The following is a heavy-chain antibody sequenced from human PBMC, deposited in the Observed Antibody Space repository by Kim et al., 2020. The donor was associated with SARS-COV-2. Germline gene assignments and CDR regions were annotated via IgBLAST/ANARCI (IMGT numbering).Heavy chain of an antibody. V-gene: IGHV7-4-1*02. CDR1: GYTFTDYA. D-gene: IGHD3-9*01. Sequence: ASVKVSCKASGYTFTDYAMNWVRQAPGQGLEWLGWININTGNPTYAQGFTRRFVFSLDTSVSTAFLQISSLKVEDTAVYYCARGRDVLQYFDPPPGYNLGMDVWGQGTTVTVSS. CDR2: ININTGNP. J-gene: IGHJ6*02. CDR3: ARGRDVLQYFDPPPGYNLGMDV.